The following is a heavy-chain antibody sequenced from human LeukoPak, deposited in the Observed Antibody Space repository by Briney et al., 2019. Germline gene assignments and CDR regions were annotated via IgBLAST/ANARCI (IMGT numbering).Heavy chain of an antibody. D-gene: IGHD6-13*01. CDR1: GFTLSSYW. J-gene: IGHJ4*02. Sequence: GGSLRLSCVASGFTLSSYWMHWVRQAPGKGLVWVSRIKSDGGSTSYADSEKGRFTISRDNAKNTLYLQMNSLRAEDTAVYYCARDPSISSTYFDYWGQGTLVTVSS. CDR3: ARDPSISSTYFDY. V-gene: IGHV3-74*01. CDR2: IKSDGGST.